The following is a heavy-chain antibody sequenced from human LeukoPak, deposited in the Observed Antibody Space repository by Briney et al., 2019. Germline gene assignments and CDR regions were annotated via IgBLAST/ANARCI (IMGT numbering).Heavy chain of an antibody. CDR2: IYYSGST. CDR1: GGSISSYY. J-gene: IGHJ6*03. CDR3: AREGSSGYYLYYYYMDV. D-gene: IGHD3-22*01. V-gene: IGHV4-59*12. Sequence: NPSETLSLTCTVSGGSISSYYWSWIRQPPGKGLEWIGYIYYSGSTNYNPSLKSRVTISVDTSKNQFSLKLSSVTAADTAVYYCAREGSSGYYLYYYYMDVRGKGTTVTVSS.